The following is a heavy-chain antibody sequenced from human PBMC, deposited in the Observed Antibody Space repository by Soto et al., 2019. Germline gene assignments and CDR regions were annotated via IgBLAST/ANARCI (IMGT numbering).Heavy chain of an antibody. CDR2: IIPIFGTA. D-gene: IGHD3-10*01. CDR1: GGTFSSYA. V-gene: IGHV1-69*01. J-gene: IGHJ4*02. Sequence: QVQLVQSGAEVKKPGSSVKVSCKASGGTFSSYAISWVRQAPGQGLEWMGGIIPIFGTANYAQKFQGRVMITADESTSTAYMELSSLRSEDTAVYYCARRGPNQGNSYYYEDWGQGTLVTVSS. CDR3: ARRGPNQGNSYYYED.